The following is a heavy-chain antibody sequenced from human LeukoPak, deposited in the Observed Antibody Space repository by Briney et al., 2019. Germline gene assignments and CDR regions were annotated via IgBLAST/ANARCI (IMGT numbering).Heavy chain of an antibody. CDR1: GFTVSSNY. J-gene: IGHJ4*02. D-gene: IGHD4-23*01. CDR3: ATLSAEHGGNYYFDY. Sequence: QPGGSLRLSCAASGFTVSSNYMSWVRQAPGKGLEWVSVIYSGGSTYYADSVKGRFIISRDNSKNTLYLQMNSLRAEDTAVYYCATLSAEHGGNYYFDYWGQGTLVTVSS. V-gene: IGHV3-66*04. CDR2: IYSGGST.